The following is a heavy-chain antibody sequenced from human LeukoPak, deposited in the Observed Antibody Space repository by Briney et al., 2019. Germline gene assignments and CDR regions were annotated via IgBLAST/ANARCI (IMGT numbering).Heavy chain of an antibody. D-gene: IGHD1-26*01. Sequence: GGSLRLSCAASGFTLRSYSMNWVRQAPGKGLEWVSYISTSSYYIYYADSVKGRFTISRDDAKNSLYLQMNSLRAEDTAVYFCARDAGGSSPGLIDSWGQGTLVTVSS. CDR2: ISTSSYYI. V-gene: IGHV3-21*01. CDR3: ARDAGGSSPGLIDS. J-gene: IGHJ4*02. CDR1: GFTLRSYS.